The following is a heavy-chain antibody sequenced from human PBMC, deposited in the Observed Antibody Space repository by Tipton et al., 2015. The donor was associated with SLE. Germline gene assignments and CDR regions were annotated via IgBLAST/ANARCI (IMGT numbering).Heavy chain of an antibody. CDR2: IYTGGST. Sequence: TLSLTCTVSGDSMNDYYWNWIRQAPGKGLEWVGYIYTGGSTHYNPSLRSRVTISVDTSNNQFSLKLRSVSAADTAVYYCARDTAHYGPGDGAFDIWGQGTMVTVSS. D-gene: IGHD3-10*01. V-gene: IGHV4-4*08. CDR3: ARDTAHYGPGDGAFDI. CDR1: GDSMNDYY. J-gene: IGHJ3*02.